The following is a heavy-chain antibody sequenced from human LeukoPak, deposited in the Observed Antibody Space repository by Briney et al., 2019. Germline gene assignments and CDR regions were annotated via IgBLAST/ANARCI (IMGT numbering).Heavy chain of an antibody. CDR2: IYYSGST. CDR3: ARPRSSSGWDGDFDS. J-gene: IGHJ4*02. D-gene: IGHD6-19*01. CDR1: GGSVSSGSYY. V-gene: IGHV4-61*01. Sequence: TSETLSLTCTVSGGSVSSGSYYWSWIRQPPGKGLEWIGYIYYSGSTNYNPSLKSRVTISVDMSKNQFSLRPSSVTTADTAVYYCARPRSSSGWDGDFDSWGQGTLVTVSS.